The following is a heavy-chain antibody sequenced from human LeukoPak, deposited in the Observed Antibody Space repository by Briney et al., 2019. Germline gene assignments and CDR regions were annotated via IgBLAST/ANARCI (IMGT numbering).Heavy chain of an antibody. CDR3: AREREGALSPIFTSGSYWFDP. J-gene: IGHJ5*02. CDR1: GFTFSSYS. CDR2: ISSSSSYT. V-gene: IGHV3-21*01. D-gene: IGHD1-26*01. Sequence: PGGSLRLSCAASGFTFSSYSMKWVRQAPGKGLEWVSSISSSSSYTYYADSVKGRFTISRDNAKNSLYLQMNSLRAEDTAVYYCAREREGALSPIFTSGSYWFDPWGQGTLVTVSS.